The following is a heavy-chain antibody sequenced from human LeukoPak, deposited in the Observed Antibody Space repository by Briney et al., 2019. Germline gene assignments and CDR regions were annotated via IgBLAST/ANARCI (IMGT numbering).Heavy chain of an antibody. V-gene: IGHV4-59*01. CDR1: GGSINNYY. Sequence: SETLSLTCTVSGGSINNYYWSWIRQTPGKEMEWIAYIHYSGMTKYNPSLKSRVTISVDTSKNQFSLKLDSVTAADTAVYYCARGGSSWAVVFDYWGRGTLVTVSS. D-gene: IGHD6-13*01. CDR2: IHYSGMT. CDR3: ARGGSSWAVVFDY. J-gene: IGHJ4*02.